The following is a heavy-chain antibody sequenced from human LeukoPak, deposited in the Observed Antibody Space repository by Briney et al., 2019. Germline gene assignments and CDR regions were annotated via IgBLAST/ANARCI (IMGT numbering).Heavy chain of an antibody. CDR1: GGSINSYY. CDR2: IYYSGSS. Sequence: PSETLSLTCTVSGGSINSYYWSCIRQPPGKGLEWIAYIYYSGSSSYNPSLRSRVTISVDTSKNQFSLKLSSVTAADTAVYYCARHEIAAAGANAFDIWGQGTVVTVSS. J-gene: IGHJ3*02. V-gene: IGHV4-59*08. D-gene: IGHD6-13*01. CDR3: ARHEIAAAGANAFDI.